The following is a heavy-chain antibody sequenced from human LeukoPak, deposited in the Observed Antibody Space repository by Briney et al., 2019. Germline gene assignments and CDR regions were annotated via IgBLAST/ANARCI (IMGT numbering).Heavy chain of an antibody. Sequence: GGSLRLSCAASGFIFSNYALHWVRQAPGKGLEYVSGISSNGGSTHYADTVKGRFTISRDNSKNTLYLQMSSLRAEDTAVYYCVSTYYYDSSGYYPFDYWGQGTPVTVSS. D-gene: IGHD3-22*01. CDR1: GFIFSNYA. CDR3: VSTYYYDSSGYYPFDY. V-gene: IGHV3-64D*09. CDR2: ISSNGGST. J-gene: IGHJ4*02.